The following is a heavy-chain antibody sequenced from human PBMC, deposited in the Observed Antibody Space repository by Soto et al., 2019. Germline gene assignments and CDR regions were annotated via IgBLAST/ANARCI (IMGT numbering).Heavy chain of an antibody. CDR1: RYTFISCD. CDR2: MNPSSANT. V-gene: IGHV1-8*01. D-gene: IGHD3-16*01. CDR3: TRGQEVWWNAGPLGLHGLDV. J-gene: IGHJ6*02. Sequence: QVQLVQSGAEVKESGASVKVSCKASRYTFISCDINWVRQAPGQGLEWMGWMNPSSANTGYAQKFQGRISMTRNTYMNTAYMELNSLTSEDTAVYYWTRGQEVWWNAGPLGLHGLDVWGQGTTVTVSS.